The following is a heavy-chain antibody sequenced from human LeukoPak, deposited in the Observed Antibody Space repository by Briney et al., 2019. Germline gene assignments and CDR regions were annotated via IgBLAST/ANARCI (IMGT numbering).Heavy chain of an antibody. J-gene: IGHJ3*02. Sequence: ASETLSLTCAVYGGSFSGYYWGWIRQPPGKGLEWIGSIYYSGSTYYNPSLKSRVTISVDTSKNQFSLKLSSVTAADTAVYYCAREGGPPYSSSWYGAFDIWGQGTMVTVSS. CDR2: IYYSGST. D-gene: IGHD6-13*01. CDR1: GGSFSGYY. CDR3: AREGGPPYSSSWYGAFDI. V-gene: IGHV4-34*01.